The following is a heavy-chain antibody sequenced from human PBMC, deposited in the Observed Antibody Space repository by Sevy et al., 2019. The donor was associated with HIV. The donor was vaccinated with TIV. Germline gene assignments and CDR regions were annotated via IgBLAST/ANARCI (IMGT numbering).Heavy chain of an antibody. Sequence: SETLSLTCTVSGGSISSYYWSWIRQPPGKGLEWIGYIYYSGSTNYNPSLKSRVTISVDTSKNQFSLKLSSVTAADTAVYYCARDMEGWFDPWGQRTLVTVSS. CDR3: ARDMEGWFDP. CDR1: GGSISSYY. J-gene: IGHJ5*02. D-gene: IGHD3-10*01. CDR2: IYYSGST. V-gene: IGHV4-59*01.